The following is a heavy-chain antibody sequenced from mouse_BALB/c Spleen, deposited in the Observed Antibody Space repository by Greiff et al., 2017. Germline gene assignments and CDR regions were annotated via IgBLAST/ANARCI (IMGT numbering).Heavy chain of an antibody. CDR1: GFTFTDYY. CDR3: TRDIDYYGGWFAY. Sequence: EVKVVESGGGLVQPGGSLRLSCATSGFTFTDYYMSWVRQPPGKALEWLGFIRNKANGYTTEYSVSVKGRFTISRDNSQSILYRQMNTLRAEDSATYYCTRDIDYYGGWFAYWGQGTLVTVSA. CDR2: IRNKANGYTT. J-gene: IGHJ3*01. D-gene: IGHD1-1*01. V-gene: IGHV7-3*02.